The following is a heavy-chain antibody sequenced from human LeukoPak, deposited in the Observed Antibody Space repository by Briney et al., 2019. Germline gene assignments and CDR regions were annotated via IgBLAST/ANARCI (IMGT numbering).Heavy chain of an antibody. CDR3: ARGAGVTMIVVPYY. J-gene: IGHJ4*02. D-gene: IGHD3-22*01. CDR2: INHSGST. Sequence: SETLSLTCAVYGGSFSGYYWSWIRQPPGKGLEWIGEINHSGSTNYNPSLKSRVTISVDTSKNQFSLKLSSVTAADTAVYYCARGAGVTMIVVPYYWGQGILVTVSS. CDR1: GGSFSGYY. V-gene: IGHV4-34*01.